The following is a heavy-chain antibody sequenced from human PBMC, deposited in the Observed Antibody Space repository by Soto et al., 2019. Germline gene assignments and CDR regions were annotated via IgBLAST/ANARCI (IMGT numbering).Heavy chain of an antibody. V-gene: IGHV3-74*01. D-gene: IGHD3-10*01. J-gene: IGHJ4*02. CDR3: TRGPRPISTGTGAY. CDR2: IYNDGTYS. Sequence: GGSLRLSCAASGFIFKMYWMHWVRQSPGKGLVWISRIYNDGTYSDYADSVRGRFTISRDNVNDTLYLQMNNVRAEDSGLYYCTRGPRPISTGTGAYWGQGTQVTVSS. CDR1: GFIFKMYW.